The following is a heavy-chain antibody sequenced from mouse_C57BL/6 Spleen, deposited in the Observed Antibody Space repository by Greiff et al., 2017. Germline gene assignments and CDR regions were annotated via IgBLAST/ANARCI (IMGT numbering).Heavy chain of an antibody. CDR3: ARYYPLYYAMDY. CDR1: GYTFTDYN. Sequence: VQLQQSGPELVKPGASVKIPCKASGYTFTDYNMDWVKQSHGKSLEWIGDINPNNGGTIYNQKFKGKATLTVDKSSSTAYMELRSLTSEDTAVYYCARYYPLYYAMDYWGQGTSVTVSS. D-gene: IGHD1-1*02. J-gene: IGHJ4*01. V-gene: IGHV1-18*01. CDR2: INPNNGGT.